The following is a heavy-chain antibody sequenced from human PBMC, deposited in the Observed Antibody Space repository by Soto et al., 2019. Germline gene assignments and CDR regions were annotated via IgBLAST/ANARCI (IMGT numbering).Heavy chain of an antibody. Sequence: PSETLPLTCTVSGGSITSGHYYWSSSRQPPGKGLEWIGYIDYSGSTYYNPSLRSRLTISVDTSKNQFSLKLSSVTAADTAVYYCARGGSTIFGRYFDYWGQGTLVTVS. D-gene: IGHD3-3*01. J-gene: IGHJ4*02. CDR1: GGSITSGHYY. CDR3: ARGGSTIFGRYFDY. V-gene: IGHV4-30-4*01. CDR2: IDYSGST.